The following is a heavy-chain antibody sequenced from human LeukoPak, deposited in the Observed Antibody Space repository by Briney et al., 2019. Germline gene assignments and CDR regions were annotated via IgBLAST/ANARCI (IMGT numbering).Heavy chain of an antibody. V-gene: IGHV3-23*01. J-gene: IGHJ4*02. D-gene: IGHD1-20*01. CDR3: AKRVTGTTRYFDS. Sequence: PGGSLRLSCAASGFTFSSYAMEWVRQAPGKGLEWVSYISGSGDNTYYADSVKGRFTISRDNSKNTLSLQMNSLRAEDTAVYYCAKRVTGTTRYFDSWSQGTLVTVSS. CDR1: GFTFSSYA. CDR2: ISGSGDNT.